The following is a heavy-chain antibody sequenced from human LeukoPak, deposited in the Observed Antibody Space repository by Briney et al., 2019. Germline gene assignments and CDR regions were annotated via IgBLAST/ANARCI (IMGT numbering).Heavy chain of an antibody. D-gene: IGHD2-15*01. CDR2: SGDSDGST. Sequence: GGSLRLSCAASGFTFSSYSMNWVSQAPGKGLEWISSSGDSDGSTYYADSLKGRFTISRDNSKNTLYLQMNSLRAEDTAVYYCAKGGCRGTCNPLAYWGQGALVTVSP. CDR1: GFTFSSYS. CDR3: AKGGCRGTCNPLAY. J-gene: IGHJ4*02. V-gene: IGHV3-23*01.